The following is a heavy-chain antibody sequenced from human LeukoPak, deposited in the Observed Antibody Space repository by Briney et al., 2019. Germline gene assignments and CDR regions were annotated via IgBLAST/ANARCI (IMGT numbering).Heavy chain of an antibody. D-gene: IGHD1-1*01. CDR1: GFTFGNYA. CDR3: ARKGNGALDI. V-gene: IGHV3-23*01. Sequence: PGVSLRLSCAPSGFTFGNYAMSWVRQAPGKGLEWVPDISDIGASTNYVGSVKGRFTISRDNSKNTLFLQMDSLRAEDTAIYYCARKGNGALDIWGQGTMVTVSS. J-gene: IGHJ3*02. CDR2: ISDIGAST.